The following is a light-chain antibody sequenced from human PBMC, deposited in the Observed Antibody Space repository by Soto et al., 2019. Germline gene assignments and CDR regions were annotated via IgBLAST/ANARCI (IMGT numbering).Light chain of an antibody. V-gene: IGKV1-5*01. CDR1: QSISRR. CDR3: QQYSHYWT. CDR2: DAS. J-gene: IGKJ1*01. Sequence: DIPMTQSPSTVTASVGDRVTITCRASQSISRRLAWYQQKPGKAPKLLIYDASSLESAVPLRFSGSGSGTEFTLTISSLQPDDSATYYCQQYSHYWTFGQGTKVEIK.